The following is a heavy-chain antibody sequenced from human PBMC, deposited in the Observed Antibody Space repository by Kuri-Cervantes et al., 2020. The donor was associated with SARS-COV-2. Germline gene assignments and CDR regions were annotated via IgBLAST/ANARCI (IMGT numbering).Heavy chain of an antibody. V-gene: IGHV3-23*01. Sequence: ETLSLTCAASGFTFSSYAMSWVRQAPGKGLEWVSAISGSGGSTYHADSVKGRFTISRDNSKNTLYLQMNSLRAEDTAVYYCAKDAGIAAAGTRYYYYYYMDVWGKGTTVTVSS. J-gene: IGHJ6*03. CDR3: AKDAGIAAAGTRYYYYYYMDV. D-gene: IGHD6-13*01. CDR2: ISGSGGST. CDR1: GFTFSSYA.